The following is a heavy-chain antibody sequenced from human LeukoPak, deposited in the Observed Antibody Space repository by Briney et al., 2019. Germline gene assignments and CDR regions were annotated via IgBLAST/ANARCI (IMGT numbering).Heavy chain of an antibody. Sequence: GGSLRLSCAASGFIFNNYAMSWVRQAPGKGLEWVANIKQDGSEKYYVDSVKGRFTISRDNAKNSLYLQMNSLRAEDTAVYYCARDECSSTSCPMRYYFDYWGQGTLVTVSS. CDR2: IKQDGSEK. CDR1: GFIFNNYA. D-gene: IGHD2-2*01. J-gene: IGHJ4*02. V-gene: IGHV3-7*01. CDR3: ARDECSSTSCPMRYYFDY.